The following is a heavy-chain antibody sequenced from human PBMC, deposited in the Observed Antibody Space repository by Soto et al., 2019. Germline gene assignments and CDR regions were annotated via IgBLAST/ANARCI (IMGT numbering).Heavy chain of an antibody. CDR1: GGSISSSSYY. D-gene: IGHD5-18*01. CDR2: IYYSGST. V-gene: IGHV4-39*01. CDR3: ASPTRGYSYGDDAFDI. Sequence: SETLSLTCTVSGGSISSSSYYWGWIRQPPGKGLEWIGSIYYSGSTYYNPSLKSRVTISVDTSKNQFSLKLSSVTAADTAVYYCASPTRGYSYGDDAFDIWGQGTMVTVPS. J-gene: IGHJ3*02.